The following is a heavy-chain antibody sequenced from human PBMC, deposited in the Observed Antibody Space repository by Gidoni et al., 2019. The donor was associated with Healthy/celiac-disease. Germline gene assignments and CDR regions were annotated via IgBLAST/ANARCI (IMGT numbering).Heavy chain of an antibody. CDR2: INHSGST. V-gene: IGHV4-34*01. D-gene: IGHD1-26*01. CDR1: GGSFSGYY. J-gene: IGHJ4*02. Sequence: QVQLQQWGAGLLKPSETLSLTCAVYGGSFSGYYWSWIRQPPGKGLEWIGEINHSGSTNYNPSLKSRVTISVDTSKNQFSLKLSSVTAADTAVYYCARLGESRTGGSVLHDYWGQGTLVTVSS. CDR3: ARLGESRTGGSVLHDY.